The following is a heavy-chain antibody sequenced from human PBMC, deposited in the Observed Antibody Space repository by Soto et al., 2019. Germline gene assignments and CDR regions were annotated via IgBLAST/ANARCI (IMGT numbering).Heavy chain of an antibody. Sequence: SVKISSKAPGGPFSRYSISWVRQAPGQGLEWMGGIIPIFGTANYAQKFQGRVTITADESTSTAYMELSSLRSEDTVVYYCARGGSGFLEWFFDYWGQGNLVTVSS. D-gene: IGHD3-3*01. CDR1: GGPFSRYS. CDR2: IIPIFGTA. V-gene: IGHV1-69*13. CDR3: ARGGSGFLEWFFDY. J-gene: IGHJ4*02.